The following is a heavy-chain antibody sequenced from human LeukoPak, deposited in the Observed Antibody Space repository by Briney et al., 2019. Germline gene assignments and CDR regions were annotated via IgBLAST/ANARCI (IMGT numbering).Heavy chain of an antibody. CDR3: ARGARLVATTEFDY. J-gene: IGHJ4*02. V-gene: IGHV1-69*02. D-gene: IGHD5-12*01. CDR1: GGIFSSYT. CDR2: IIPILGIA. Sequence: ASVKVSCKASGGIFSSYTINWVRQAPGQGLEWMGRIIPILGIANYAQKFQGRVTITADKSTSTAYMELSRLRSDDTAVYYCARGARLVATTEFDYWGQGTLVTVSS.